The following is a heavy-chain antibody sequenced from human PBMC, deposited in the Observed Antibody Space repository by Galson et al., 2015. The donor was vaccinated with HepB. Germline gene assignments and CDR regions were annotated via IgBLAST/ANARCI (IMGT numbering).Heavy chain of an antibody. CDR1: GFPFSDYG. Sequence: SLRLSCATSGFPFSDYGMHWVRQAPGQGLEWLAVIWYDCSQKFHEDSVEVRFTISRDNSKNMLFLQMDSLRVDDTAVYFCVRDSGLYGLDVWGQGTRVTVSS. D-gene: IGHD6-19*01. CDR2: IWYDCSQK. CDR3: VRDSGLYGLDV. V-gene: IGHV3-33*01. J-gene: IGHJ6*02.